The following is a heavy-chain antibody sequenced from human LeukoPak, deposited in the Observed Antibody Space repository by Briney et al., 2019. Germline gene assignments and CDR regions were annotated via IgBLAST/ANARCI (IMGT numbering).Heavy chain of an antibody. J-gene: IGHJ4*02. V-gene: IGHV3-21*01. D-gene: IGHD3-16*02. CDR2: ISSSSSYI. Sequence: GGSLRLSCAASGFTFSSYSMNWVHQAPGKGLEWVSSISSSSSYIYYADSVKGRFTISRDNAKNSLYLQMNGLRAEDTAVYYCASASGVYDYVWGSYRYLDYWGQGTLVTVSS. CDR1: GFTFSSYS. CDR3: ASASGVYDYVWGSYRYLDY.